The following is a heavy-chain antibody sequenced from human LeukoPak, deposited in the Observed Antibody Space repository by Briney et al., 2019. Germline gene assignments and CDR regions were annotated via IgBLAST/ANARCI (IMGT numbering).Heavy chain of an antibody. CDR2: ISYDGSNK. D-gene: IGHD4-17*01. J-gene: IGHJ6*02. CDR1: GFTFSSYG. Sequence: GGSLRLSCAASGFTFSSYGMHWVRQAPGEGLEWVAVISYDGSNKYYADSVKGRFTISRDNAKNSLYLQMNSLRAEDTAVYYCARDSDYGAYVGNGMDVWGQGTTVTVSS. CDR3: ARDSDYGAYVGNGMDV. V-gene: IGHV3-30*03.